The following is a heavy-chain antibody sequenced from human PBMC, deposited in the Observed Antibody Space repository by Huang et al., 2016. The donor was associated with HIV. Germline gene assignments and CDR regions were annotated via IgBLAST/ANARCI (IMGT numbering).Heavy chain of an antibody. Sequence: QVQLVQSGAEVKKPGSSVKVSCKASGGAFSSYAISWVRQAPGQGLEWMGGIHPIFGTANDAQKFQGRVTITADESTSTAYMELRSLRSEDTAVYYCARARGYYDSSVSYYFDYWGQGTLVTVSS. D-gene: IGHD3-22*01. CDR2: IHPIFGTA. J-gene: IGHJ4*02. CDR1: GGAFSSYA. V-gene: IGHV1-69*13. CDR3: ARARGYYDSSVSYYFDY.